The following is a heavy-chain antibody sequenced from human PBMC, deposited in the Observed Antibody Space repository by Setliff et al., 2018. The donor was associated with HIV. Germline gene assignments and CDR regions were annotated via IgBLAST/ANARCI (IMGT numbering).Heavy chain of an antibody. V-gene: IGHV1-18*01. CDR2: VSPYNDNT. J-gene: IGHJ6*03. D-gene: IGHD1-26*01. CDR3: ARSPLSIVGATGYYYYMDV. CDR1: GYTFTICG. Sequence: GASVKVSCQASGYTFTICGITWVRQAPGQGLEGMGWVSPYNDNTNYAQKFQDRVIMTIDKSTNTAYMELRSLRFDDTAVYYCARSPLSIVGATGYYYYMDVWGKGTTVTVSS.